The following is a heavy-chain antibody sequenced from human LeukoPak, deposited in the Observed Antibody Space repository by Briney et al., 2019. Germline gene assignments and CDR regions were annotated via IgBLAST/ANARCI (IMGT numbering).Heavy chain of an antibody. Sequence: GGSLGLSCAASGFTFSSYAMHWARQAPGKGLEWVAVISHDGSNKYYADSVKGRFTISRDNSKNTLYLQMNSLRAEDTAVYYCARDNTIFGVAHINHWGQGTLVTVSS. CDR2: ISHDGSNK. V-gene: IGHV3-30-3*01. CDR3: ARDNTIFGVAHINH. D-gene: IGHD3-3*01. CDR1: GFTFSSYA. J-gene: IGHJ5*02.